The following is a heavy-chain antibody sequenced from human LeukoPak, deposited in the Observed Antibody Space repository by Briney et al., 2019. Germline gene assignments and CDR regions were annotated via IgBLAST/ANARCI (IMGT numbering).Heavy chain of an antibody. Sequence: ASVKVSCKASGYTFTGYYMHWVRQAPGHGLVWMGCITPNRDDTDYAHQFQGRVTMTRDTSINTAYMELARLTSDDTAVYFCASGDYSGTKPDPIDMWGQGTLVTVSS. D-gene: IGHD3-10*01. J-gene: IGHJ3*02. CDR1: GYTFTGYY. CDR2: ITPNRDDT. V-gene: IGHV1-2*07. CDR3: ASGDYSGTKPDPIDM.